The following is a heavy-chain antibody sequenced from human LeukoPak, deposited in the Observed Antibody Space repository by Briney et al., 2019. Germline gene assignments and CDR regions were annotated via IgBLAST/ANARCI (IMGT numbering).Heavy chain of an antibody. CDR2: IKQDGSEK. CDR3: ARDLFSPFVTTSLGSAFDI. CDR1: GFTFSSYW. V-gene: IGHV3-7*01. D-gene: IGHD4-17*01. J-gene: IGHJ3*02. Sequence: GGSLRLSCAASGFTFSSYWMSWVHQAPGKGLEWVANIKQDGSEKYYVDPVKGRFTISRDNSKNTLYLQMNSLRAEDTAVYYCARDLFSPFVTTSLGSAFDIWGQGTMVTVSS.